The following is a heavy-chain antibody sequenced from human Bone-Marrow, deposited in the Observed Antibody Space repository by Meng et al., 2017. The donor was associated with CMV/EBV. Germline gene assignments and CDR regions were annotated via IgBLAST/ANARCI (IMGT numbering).Heavy chain of an antibody. V-gene: IGHV3-49*04. Sequence: GGSLRLSCTASGFTFGDYAMSWVRQAPGKGLEWVGFIRSKAYGGTTEYAASVKGRFTISRDDSKSIAYLQMNSLKTEDTAVYYCTRDLYGVGATKDYWGEGTLVTVSS. CDR2: IRSKAYGGTT. CDR3: TRDLYGVGATKDY. D-gene: IGHD1-26*01. CDR1: GFTFGDYA. J-gene: IGHJ4*02.